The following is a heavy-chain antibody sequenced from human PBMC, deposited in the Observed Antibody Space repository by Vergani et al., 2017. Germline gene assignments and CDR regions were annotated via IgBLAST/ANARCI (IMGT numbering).Heavy chain of an antibody. Sequence: VQLVESGGGVVQPGRSLRLSCAASGFTFSSYAMSWVRQAPGKGLEWVSAISGSGGSTYYADSVKGRFTISRDNSKNTLYLQMNSLRAEDTAVYYCAKSADSSGYPWIRYYYYYGMDVWGQGTTVTVSS. CDR3: AKSADSSGYPWIRYYYYYGMDV. CDR1: GFTFSSYA. J-gene: IGHJ6*02. CDR2: ISGSGGST. V-gene: IGHV3-23*04. D-gene: IGHD3-22*01.